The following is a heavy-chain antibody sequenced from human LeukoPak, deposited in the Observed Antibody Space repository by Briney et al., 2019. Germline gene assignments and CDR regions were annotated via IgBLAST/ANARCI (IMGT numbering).Heavy chain of an antibody. CDR2: ISSSGSTI. J-gene: IGHJ4*02. D-gene: IGHD3-10*01. CDR3: ARARFGESNY. Sequence: GGSLRLSCAASGFTFSSYEMNWVRQAPGKGLEWVSYISSSGSTIYYADSVKGRFTISRDNAKNSLYLRMNSLRAEDTAVYYCARARFGESNYWGQGTLVTVSS. CDR1: GFTFSSYE. V-gene: IGHV3-48*03.